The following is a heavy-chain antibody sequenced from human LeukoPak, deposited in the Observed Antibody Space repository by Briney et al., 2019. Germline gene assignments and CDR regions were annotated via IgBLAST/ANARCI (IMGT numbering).Heavy chain of an antibody. V-gene: IGHV3-7*01. D-gene: IGHD4-11*01. CDR2: IKQDGSEK. J-gene: IGHJ4*02. CDR1: GFSSSSYW. CDR3: AREDHSKYEY. Sequence: PGGSLRLSSVASGFSSSSYWMASVRQAPAKGPEWVASIKQDGSEKFYADSVKGRFTISKDNAQNSLYLRMNSLRGEDTAVYYCAREDHSKYEYWGQGTPVTVSS.